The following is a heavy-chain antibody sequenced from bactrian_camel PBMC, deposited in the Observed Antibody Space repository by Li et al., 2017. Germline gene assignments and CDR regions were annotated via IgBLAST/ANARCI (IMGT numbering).Heavy chain of an antibody. J-gene: IGHJ6*01. D-gene: IGHD5*01. CDR2: LYIGVGTT. Sequence: HVQLVESGGSSVQAGGSLTLSCETSGYTHSTNCVGWFRQAPGKEREGVAVLYIGVGTTYYSDSAKGRFTISRDNAKNTVYLQMNSLKSEDTAVYYCVAESEWQPLVDGCSPSHFGVWGQGTQVTVS. CDR1: GYTHSTNC. CDR3: VAESEWQPLVDGCSPSHFGV. V-gene: IGHV3S54*01.